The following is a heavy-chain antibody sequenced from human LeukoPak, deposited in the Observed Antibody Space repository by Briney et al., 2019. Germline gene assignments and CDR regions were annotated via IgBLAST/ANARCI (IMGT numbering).Heavy chain of an antibody. CDR1: GFSFKNDG. D-gene: IGHD2-2*02. V-gene: IGHV3-30*18. J-gene: IGHJ6*02. CDR3: VKDRGYNFFGMDA. CDR2: ISYDGRRK. Sequence: QPGGSLRLSCAASGFSFKNDGIHWGRQAPGKGLGWGAVISYDGRRKHYADPVKGRFTISRDNSKNTLYLQVNNLRFEDTAVYFCVKDRGYNFFGMDAWGQGTTVTVSS.